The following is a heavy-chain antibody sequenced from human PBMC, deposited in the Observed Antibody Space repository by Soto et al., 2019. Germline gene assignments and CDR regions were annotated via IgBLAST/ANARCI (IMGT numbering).Heavy chain of an antibody. CDR1: GASFSDYY. V-gene: IGHV4-34*01. Sequence: SETLSLTCAVYGASFSDYYWNWIRQSPGKGLEWVGQINHRGGSNYNPSLKSRVTISIDTSQNQFSLRLSSVTAADTAVYYCARGGLRGLYFFDYWGQGTTVTVSS. CDR3: ARGGLRGLYFFDY. J-gene: IGHJ4*03. D-gene: IGHD3-10*01. CDR2: INHRGGS.